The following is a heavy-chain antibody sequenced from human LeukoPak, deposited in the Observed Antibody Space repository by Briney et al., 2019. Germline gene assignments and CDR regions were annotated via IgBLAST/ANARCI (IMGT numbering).Heavy chain of an antibody. CDR3: ARDPHLRYFDSFSYYGMDV. CDR1: GFTFSSYS. V-gene: IGHV3-21*01. J-gene: IGHJ6*02. CDR2: ISSSSSYI. Sequence: GGSLRLSCAASGFTFSSYSMNWVRQAPGKGLEWVSSISSSSSYIYYADSVKGRFTISRDNAKNSLYLQMNSLRAEDTAVYYCARDPHLRYFDSFSYYGMDVWGQGTTVTVSS. D-gene: IGHD3-9*01.